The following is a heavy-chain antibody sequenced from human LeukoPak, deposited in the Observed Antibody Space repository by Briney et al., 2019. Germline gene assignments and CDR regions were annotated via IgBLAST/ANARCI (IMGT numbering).Heavy chain of an antibody. J-gene: IGHJ4*02. V-gene: IGHV4-59*08. Sequence: PSETLSLTCIVSGDSIRSYYWSWIRQPPGKGLEWIGYISNSGSTNYDPSLKSRVTISVDTSKNQFSLKLNSVTAADTAVYYCARRDFWSGYFDYWGQGTLVTVSS. CDR1: GDSIRSYY. D-gene: IGHD3-3*01. CDR3: ARRDFWSGYFDY. CDR2: ISNSGST.